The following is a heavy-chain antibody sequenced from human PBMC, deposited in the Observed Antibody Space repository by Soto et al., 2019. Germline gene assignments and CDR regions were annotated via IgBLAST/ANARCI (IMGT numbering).Heavy chain of an antibody. CDR2: ISLYSDGT. J-gene: IGHJ5*02. Sequence: QVQLVQSGGEVKRPGASVKVSCKTSGYTFSNYGITWVRQAPGQPLEWLGWISLYSDGTNYAQKFQGRVSTTTDTSTTTAHMEQRSLRSDDTAVYYCARVVPGAEAWFGPWGQGTLVTVSS. D-gene: IGHD2-2*01. CDR1: GYTFSNYG. V-gene: IGHV1-18*01. CDR3: ARVVPGAEAWFGP.